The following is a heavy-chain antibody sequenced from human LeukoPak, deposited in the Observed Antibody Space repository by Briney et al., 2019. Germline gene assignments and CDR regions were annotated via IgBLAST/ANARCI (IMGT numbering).Heavy chain of an antibody. CDR2: INQDGSEK. Sequence: GGSLRLSCAASGFTFSSYWTSWVRQAPGKGLEWVANINQDGSEKYYVDSVKGRFTISRDNAKNSLYLQMNSLRAEDTAVYYCARDLPATPHENDYWGQGTLVTVSS. CDR3: ARDLPATPHENDY. V-gene: IGHV3-7*01. J-gene: IGHJ4*02. CDR1: GFTFSSYW. D-gene: IGHD2-2*01.